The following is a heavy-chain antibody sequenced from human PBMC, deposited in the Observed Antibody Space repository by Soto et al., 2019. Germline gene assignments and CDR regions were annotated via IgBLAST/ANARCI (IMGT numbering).Heavy chain of an antibody. CDR1: GGSISSGGYN. CDR2: IYYSGTT. Sequence: QVQLQESGPGLVKPSQTLSLTCTVSGGSISSGGYNWSWIRQHPVKGLEWIGYIYYSGTTYYNPSLKSRVTISVDASKNQFSLTLTYVTAADTAVYYCARVNPGQWLVKYWGQGTLVTVSS. CDR3: ARVNPGQWLVKY. V-gene: IGHV4-31*03. D-gene: IGHD6-19*01. J-gene: IGHJ4*02.